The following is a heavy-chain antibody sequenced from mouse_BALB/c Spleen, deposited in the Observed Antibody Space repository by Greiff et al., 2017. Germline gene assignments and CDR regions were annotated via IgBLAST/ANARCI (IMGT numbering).Heavy chain of an antibody. D-gene: IGHD2-4*01. CDR2: ISSGGST. V-gene: IGHV5-6-5*01. CDR1: GFTFSSYA. Sequence: EVNVVESGGGLVKPGGSLKLSCAASGFTFSSYAMSWVRQTPEKRLEWVASISSGGSTYYPDSVKGRFTISRDNARNILYLQMSSLRSEDTAMYYCARGRGYDYWCAYWGQGTLVTVSA. J-gene: IGHJ3*01. CDR3: ARGRGYDYWCAY.